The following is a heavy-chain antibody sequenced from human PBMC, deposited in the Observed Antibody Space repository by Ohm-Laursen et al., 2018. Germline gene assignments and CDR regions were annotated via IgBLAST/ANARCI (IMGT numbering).Heavy chain of an antibody. CDR2: IIPIFGTA. CDR3: ARDHESRDGYNNFDY. J-gene: IGHJ4*02. V-gene: IGHV1-69*06. D-gene: IGHD5-24*01. CDR1: GGTFSSYA. Sequence: GSSVKVSCKASGGTFSSYAISWVRQAPGQGLEWMGGIIPIFGTANYAQKFQGRVTITADKSTSTAYMELSSLRSEDTAVYYCARDHESRDGYNNFDYWGQGTLVTVSS.